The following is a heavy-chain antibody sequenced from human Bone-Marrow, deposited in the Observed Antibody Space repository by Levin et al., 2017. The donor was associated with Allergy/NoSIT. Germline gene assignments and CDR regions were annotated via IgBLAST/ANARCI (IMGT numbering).Heavy chain of an antibody. V-gene: IGHV4-59*08. Sequence: GSLRLSCTVSRGSINSFYWSWIRQAPGKGLEWIGNLYYSGSTNYTPSLRSRVTISVDKSKNQFSLKLTSVTAADTAVYYCAVQQNNRLNDYYGMDVWGQGTTVTVSS. CDR3: AVQQNNRLNDYYGMDV. D-gene: IGHD1-14*01. J-gene: IGHJ6*02. CDR2: LYYSGST. CDR1: RGSINSFY.